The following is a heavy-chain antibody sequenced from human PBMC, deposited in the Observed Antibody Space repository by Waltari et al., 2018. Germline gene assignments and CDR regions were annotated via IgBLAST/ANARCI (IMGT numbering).Heavy chain of an antibody. CDR1: GGTFSSYA. D-gene: IGHD6-6*01. CDR2: IIPIFGTA. J-gene: IGHJ6*02. CDR3: ARGLAARLVHYGMDV. V-gene: IGHV1-69*01. Sequence: QVQLVQSGAEVKKPGSSVKVSCKASGGTFSSYAISWVRQAPGQGLERMGGIIPIFGTANDAQKCQGRVTIAADESTSTAYRELGSLGSEDTAVEYCARGLAARLVHYGMDVWGQGTTVTVSS.